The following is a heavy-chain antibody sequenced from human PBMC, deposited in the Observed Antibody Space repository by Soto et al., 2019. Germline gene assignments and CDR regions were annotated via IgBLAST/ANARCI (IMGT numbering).Heavy chain of an antibody. Sequence: EASVKVSCKASGYTLTSYAMHWVRQAPGQRLEWMGWINAGNGNTKYSQKFQGRVTITRDTSASTAYMELSSLRSEDTAVYYCANALGLYYFDYWGQGTLVTVSS. D-gene: IGHD2-8*01. J-gene: IGHJ4*02. V-gene: IGHV1-3*01. CDR1: GYTLTSYA. CDR2: INAGNGNT. CDR3: ANALGLYYFDY.